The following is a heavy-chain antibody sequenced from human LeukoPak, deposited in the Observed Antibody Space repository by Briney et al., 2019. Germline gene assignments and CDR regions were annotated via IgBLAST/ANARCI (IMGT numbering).Heavy chain of an antibody. CDR2: IYASGST. CDR3: ARAAYCSGASCYFDY. Sequence: PSETLSLTCTVSGGSLTTYSWSWIRQPAGKGLELIGRIYASGSTTYNPSLTSRVTMSVDTSKNQCSVRLTSVAAADTAVYYCARAAYCSGASCYFDYWGQGTLVTVSS. V-gene: IGHV4-4*07. D-gene: IGHD2-15*01. CDR1: GGSLTTYS. J-gene: IGHJ4*02.